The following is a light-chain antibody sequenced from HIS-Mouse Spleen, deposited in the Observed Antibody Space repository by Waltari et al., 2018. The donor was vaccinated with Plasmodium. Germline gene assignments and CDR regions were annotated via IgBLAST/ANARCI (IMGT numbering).Light chain of an antibody. V-gene: IGKV3-11*01. CDR3: QQRSNWPRVLT. J-gene: IGKJ4*01. CDR2: DAS. Sequence: EIVLTQSPATLSLSPGERATLSCRASQSVSSYLAWYQQKPGQAPRLLIYDASNRATGIPARFSVSGSETDFTLTISSLEPEEFAVYYCQQRSNWPRVLTFGGGTKVEIK. CDR1: QSVSSY.